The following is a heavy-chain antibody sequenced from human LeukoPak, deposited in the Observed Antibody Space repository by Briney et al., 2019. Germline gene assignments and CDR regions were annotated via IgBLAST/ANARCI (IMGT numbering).Heavy chain of an antibody. Sequence: GGSLRLSCAASGFTFSSYGMHWVRQAPGKGLEWVAVISYDGSNKYYADSVKGRFTISRDNSKNTLYLQMNSLRAEDTAVYYCAKRLPGPFDYWGQGALVTVSS. V-gene: IGHV3-30*18. J-gene: IGHJ4*02. CDR2: ISYDGSNK. CDR3: AKRLPGPFDY. CDR1: GFTFSSYG. D-gene: IGHD1-1*01.